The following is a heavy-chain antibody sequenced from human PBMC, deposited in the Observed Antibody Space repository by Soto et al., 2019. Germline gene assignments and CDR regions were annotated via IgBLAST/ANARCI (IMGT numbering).Heavy chain of an antibody. CDR3: ARDRVMVPAALVYYYYYYMDV. D-gene: IGHD2-2*01. CDR1: GFTFSSYG. CDR2: IWYDGSNK. J-gene: IGHJ6*03. V-gene: IGHV3-33*01. Sequence: QVQLVESGGGVVQSGRSLRLSCAASGFTFSSYGMHWVRQAPGKGLEWVAVIWYDGSNKYYADSVKGRFTISRDNSKNTLYLQMNSLRAEDTAVYYCARDRVMVPAALVYYYYYYMDVWGKGTTVTVSS.